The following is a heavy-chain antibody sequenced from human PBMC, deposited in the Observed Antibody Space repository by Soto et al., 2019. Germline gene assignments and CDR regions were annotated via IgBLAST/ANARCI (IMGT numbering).Heavy chain of an antibody. CDR2: ISYDGSNK. D-gene: IGHD6-13*01. CDR1: GFTFSSYG. Sequence: QVQLVESGGGVVQPGRSLRLSCAASGFTFSSYGMHWVRQAPGKGLEWVAVISYDGSNKYYADSVKGRFTISRDNSKNTLYLQMNSLRAEDTAVYSCAKEARYSSSLNGMDVWGQGTTVTVSS. V-gene: IGHV3-30*18. J-gene: IGHJ6*02. CDR3: AKEARYSSSLNGMDV.